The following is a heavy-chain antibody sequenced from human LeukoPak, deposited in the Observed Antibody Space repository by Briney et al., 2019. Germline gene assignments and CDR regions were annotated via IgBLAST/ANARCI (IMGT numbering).Heavy chain of an antibody. CDR2: IWYDGSNK. D-gene: IGHD1-26*01. Sequence: GGSLRLSCAASGFTISSYGMHWVRQASGKGLEWVAVIWYDGSNKYYADSVKGRFTISRDNSKNTLYLQMNSLRAEDTAVYYCAYMGALGAFDIWGQGTMVTVSS. J-gene: IGHJ3*02. CDR3: AYMGALGAFDI. V-gene: IGHV3-33*01. CDR1: GFTISSYG.